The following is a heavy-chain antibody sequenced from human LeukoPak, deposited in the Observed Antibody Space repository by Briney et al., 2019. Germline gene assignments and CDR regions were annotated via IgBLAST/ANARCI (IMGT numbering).Heavy chain of an antibody. J-gene: IGHJ4*02. Sequence: PSETLSLTCAVSGASINSSTYFWGWVRQPPGKGLEWVGSFHSSGSTYYSPSLKSRVTISVDTSKNQFSLKVRSVTAADTAVYYCARHGGGYDLYSFDYWGQGTLVPVFS. CDR2: FHSSGST. CDR3: ARHGGGYDLYSFDY. CDR1: GASINSSTYF. D-gene: IGHD5-12*01. V-gene: IGHV4-39*01.